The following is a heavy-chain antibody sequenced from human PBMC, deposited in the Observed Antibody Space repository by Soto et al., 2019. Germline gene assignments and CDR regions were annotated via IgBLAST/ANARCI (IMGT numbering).Heavy chain of an antibody. CDR1: GFGFSGYT. V-gene: IGHV3-21*01. CDR3: ARRENDTNDYYWLH. J-gene: IGHJ4*02. Sequence: GGSLRLSCAASGFGFSGYTMNWIRHFPGKGLEWVSSISGRSGYIHYADSVRGRFTISRDNAGNSLFLHMSNVTAGDTAMYYCARRENDTNDYYWLHWGQGTLVTVSS. D-gene: IGHD3-22*01. CDR2: ISGRSGYI.